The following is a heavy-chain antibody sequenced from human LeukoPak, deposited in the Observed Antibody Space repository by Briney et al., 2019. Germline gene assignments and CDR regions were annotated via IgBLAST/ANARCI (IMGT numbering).Heavy chain of an antibody. CDR1: GFTFSSYA. CDR3: ARDYGAFDI. CDR2: ISSNGGST. J-gene: IGHJ3*02. D-gene: IGHD4-17*01. V-gene: IGHV3-64*01. Sequence: GGSLRLSCAASGFTFSSYAMHWVRQAPGKGLEYVSAISSNGGSTYYANSVKGRFTISRDNSKNTLYLQMGSLRAEDMAVYYCARDYGAFDIWGQGTMVTVSS.